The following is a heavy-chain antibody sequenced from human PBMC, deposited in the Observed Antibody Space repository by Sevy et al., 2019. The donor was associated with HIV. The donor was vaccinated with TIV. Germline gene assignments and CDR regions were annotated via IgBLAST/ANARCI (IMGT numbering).Heavy chain of an antibody. J-gene: IGHJ4*02. CDR3: TRDRGIAARPLY. Sequence: GGSLRLSCTASGFTFGDYAMSWVRQAPGKGLEWVGFIRNKPYGGTTEYAASVKGRFTISRDDSKTIAYLQMNSLKTEDTAVYYCTRDRGIAARPLYWGQGTLVTVSS. CDR2: IRNKPYGGTT. CDR1: GFTFGDYA. D-gene: IGHD6-6*01. V-gene: IGHV3-49*04.